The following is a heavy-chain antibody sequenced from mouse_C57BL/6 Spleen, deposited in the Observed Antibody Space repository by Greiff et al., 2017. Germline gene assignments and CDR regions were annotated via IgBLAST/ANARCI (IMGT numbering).Heavy chain of an antibody. Sequence: EVKLQESGAELVRPGASVKLSCTASGFNIKDDYLHWVKQRPEQGLEWIGWIDPENGDTEYASKFQGKATITADTSSNTAYLQLSSLTSEDTAVYYCTTVLDYWGQGTTLTVSS. CDR1: GFNIKDDY. CDR2: IDPENGDT. J-gene: IGHJ2*01. V-gene: IGHV14-4*01. CDR3: TTVLDY.